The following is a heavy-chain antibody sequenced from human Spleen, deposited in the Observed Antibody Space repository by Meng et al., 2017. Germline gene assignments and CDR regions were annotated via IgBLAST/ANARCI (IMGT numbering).Heavy chain of an antibody. CDR1: GGTFSRYT. CDR3: VKGTPGMSYCAY. Sequence: QVKLVQSGAEVKRPGSSVKVSCKASGGTFSRYTINWVRQAPGQGLEWMGWFVNYGDTYPAPKFQGRVTMTPDPYTNTVFMELRRLTSDATAVYYCVKGTPGMSYCAYWGPGTLVTVSS. J-gene: IGHJ4*02. V-gene: IGHV1-69*02. D-gene: IGHD3-10*01. CDR2: FVNYGDT.